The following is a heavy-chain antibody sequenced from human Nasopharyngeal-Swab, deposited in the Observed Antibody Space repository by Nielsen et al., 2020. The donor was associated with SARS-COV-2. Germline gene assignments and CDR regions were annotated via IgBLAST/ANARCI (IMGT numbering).Heavy chain of an antibody. CDR1: CGSLSRGGYF. D-gene: IGHD3-9*01. CDR3: ARAVASHWLGTRFDY. J-gene: IGHJ4*02. V-gene: IGHV4-31*03. CDR2: IYYSGST. Sequence: APSLPSTFSCGSLSRGGYFCRWVRQHPGKGLEWIGYIYYSGSTYYNPSLKSRVTISVDTSKNQFSLKLSSVTAADTAVYYCARAVASHWLGTRFDYWGQGTLVTVSS.